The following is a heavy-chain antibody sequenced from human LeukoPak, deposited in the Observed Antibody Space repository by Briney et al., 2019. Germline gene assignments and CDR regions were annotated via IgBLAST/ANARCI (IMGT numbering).Heavy chain of an antibody. J-gene: IGHJ3*02. CDR3: ATGDYGGNSAVLDAFDI. CDR2: IYYSGST. V-gene: IGHV4-39*07. CDR1: GGSISSSSYY. D-gene: IGHD4-23*01. Sequence: SETLSLTCTVSGGSISSSSYYWGWIRQPPGKGLEWTGSIYYSGSTYYNPSLKSRVTISVDTSKNQFSLKLSSVTAADTAVYYCATGDYGGNSAVLDAFDIWGQGTMVTVSS.